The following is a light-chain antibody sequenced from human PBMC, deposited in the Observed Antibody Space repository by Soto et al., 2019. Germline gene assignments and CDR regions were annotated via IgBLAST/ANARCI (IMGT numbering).Light chain of an antibody. CDR3: NSYTSSSNLV. V-gene: IGLV2-14*01. J-gene: IGLJ3*02. Sequence: QSALTQPASVSGSPGQSLTISCTGTSSDVGGYNYVSWYQQHPGKAPKLLIYDVSNRPSVVSNRFSGSKSGNTASLTISGLQAEDEDDYYCNSYTSSSNLVFGGGTKLTVL. CDR2: DVS. CDR1: SSDVGGYNY.